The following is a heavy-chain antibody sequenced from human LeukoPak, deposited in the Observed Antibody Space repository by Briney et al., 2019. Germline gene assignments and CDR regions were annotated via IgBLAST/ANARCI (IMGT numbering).Heavy chain of an antibody. CDR1: GYTFTGYY. CDR2: INPNSGGT. D-gene: IGHD3-10*01. V-gene: IGHV1-2*02. CDR3: ARGRGGASDY. J-gene: IGHJ4*02. Sequence: ASVKVSCKASGYTFTGYYMHWVRQAPGQGLEWMGWINPNSGGTNYQGRVTMTRDTSISTAYMELSGRISNDTAVYYCARGRGGASDYWGQGTLVTVSS.